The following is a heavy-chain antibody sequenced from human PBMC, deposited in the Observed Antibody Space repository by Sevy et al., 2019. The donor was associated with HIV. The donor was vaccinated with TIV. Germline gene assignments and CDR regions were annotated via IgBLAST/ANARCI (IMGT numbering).Heavy chain of an antibody. V-gene: IGHV4-39*01. Sequence: SENLSLTCTVSGASISSSGYYWGWIRQPPGNGLEWIASINYSGSTFYNPSLKSRVPISADTSKNQFSLDLNSVTAADTAIYYCAGPIVTYNNGWSYYDYWGQGTVVTVSS. CDR3: AGPIVTYNNGWSYYDY. CDR1: GASISSSGYY. J-gene: IGHJ4*02. CDR2: INYSGST. D-gene: IGHD6-19*01.